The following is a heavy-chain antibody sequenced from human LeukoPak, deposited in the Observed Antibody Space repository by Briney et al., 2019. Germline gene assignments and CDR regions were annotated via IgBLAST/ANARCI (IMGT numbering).Heavy chain of an antibody. CDR2: FDGNGPNT. D-gene: IGHD3-9*01. Sequence: GGSLRLSCAASGFTFSSFAMTWVRQAPGKGLEWVSGFDGNGPNTHYADSVKGRFTISRDNSKNTLYLQTNSLRAEDTAVYYCAKDHSAEDDILTGYWDWGQGTLVTVSS. J-gene: IGHJ4*02. CDR1: GFTFSSFA. CDR3: AKDHSAEDDILTGYWD. V-gene: IGHV3-23*01.